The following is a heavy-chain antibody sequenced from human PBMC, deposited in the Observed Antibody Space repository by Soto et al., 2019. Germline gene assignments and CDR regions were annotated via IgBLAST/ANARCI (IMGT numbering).Heavy chain of an antibody. Sequence: EVQLVESGGGLVQPGRSLRLSCAASGFTFDDYAMHWVRQAPGKGLEWVSGISWNSGSIGYADSVKGRFTISRDNAKNSLYLQMNSLRAEDTALCYCVHSSGWYWGQGTLVTVSS. V-gene: IGHV3-9*01. D-gene: IGHD6-19*01. CDR2: ISWNSGSI. CDR3: VHSSGWY. J-gene: IGHJ4*02. CDR1: GFTFDDYA.